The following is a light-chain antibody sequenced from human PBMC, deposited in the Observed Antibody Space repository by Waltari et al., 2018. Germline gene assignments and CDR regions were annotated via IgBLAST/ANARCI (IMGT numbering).Light chain of an antibody. Sequence: DIVLTQPPGTLSLSPGERVTLPCRASQSVSRRFLAWYQQKPGQAPRLLVYGASSRAAGIPDRFSGSGSGTDFTLTISRLEPEDFAVYYCQQFGTSQNTFGHGTMVEIK. J-gene: IGKJ2*01. V-gene: IGKV3-20*01. CDR2: GAS. CDR1: QSVSRRF. CDR3: QQFGTSQNT.